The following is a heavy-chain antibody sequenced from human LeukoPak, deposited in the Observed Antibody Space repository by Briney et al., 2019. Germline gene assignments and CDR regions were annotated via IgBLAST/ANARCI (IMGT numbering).Heavy chain of an antibody. CDR3: ATYRQVLLPFES. Sequence: GGSPRLSCAASGFTFSNYGMHWVRQPPGKGLEWVSSIFPSGGEIHYADSVRGRFTISRDNSKSTLSLQMNSLRAEDTAIYYCATYRQVLLPFESWGQGTLVTVSS. J-gene: IGHJ4*02. V-gene: IGHV3-23*01. CDR2: IFPSGGEI. D-gene: IGHD2-8*02. CDR1: GFTFSNYG.